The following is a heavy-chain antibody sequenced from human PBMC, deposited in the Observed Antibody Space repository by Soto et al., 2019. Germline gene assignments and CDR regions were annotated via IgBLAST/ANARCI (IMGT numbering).Heavy chain of an antibody. Sequence: QVQLVQSGAEVKKPGASVKVSCKASGYTFTGYYMHWVRQAPGQGLEWMGWINPNSGGTNYAQKFQGWVTMTRDTSISTAYMELSRLRSDDTAVYYCAREGIVYATPAGPRDGMDGWGQGTTVTVSS. V-gene: IGHV1-2*04. CDR1: GYTFTGYY. CDR3: AREGIVYATPAGPRDGMDG. J-gene: IGHJ6*02. CDR2: INPNSGGT. D-gene: IGHD2-8*01.